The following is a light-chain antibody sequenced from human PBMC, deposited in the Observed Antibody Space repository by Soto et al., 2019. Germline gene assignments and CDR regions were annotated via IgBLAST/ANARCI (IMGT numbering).Light chain of an antibody. Sequence: EIVLTQSPGTLSLSPWERATLSCRASQSVSNNYLAWYQQKPGQAPRLLIYLASNRAAGVPARFSGSGSGTDFTLTISDVEPEDFAVYYCHQRQSWPRTFGQGTKVDIK. V-gene: IGKV3-11*01. CDR2: LAS. J-gene: IGKJ1*01. CDR3: HQRQSWPRT. CDR1: QSVSNNY.